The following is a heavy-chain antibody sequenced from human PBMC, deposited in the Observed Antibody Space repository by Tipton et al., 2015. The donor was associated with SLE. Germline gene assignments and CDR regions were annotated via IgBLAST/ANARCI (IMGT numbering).Heavy chain of an antibody. J-gene: IGHJ5*02. V-gene: IGHV3-43*01. CDR3: ARDRKAGNWFDP. CDR1: GFTFDDYT. D-gene: IGHD1-14*01. Sequence: GSLRLSCAASGFTFDDYTMHWVRQAPGKGLEWVSLISWDGGSTYYADSVKGRFTISRDNSKNSLYLQMNSLRAEDTAVYYCARDRKAGNWFDPWGQGTLVTVSS. CDR2: ISWDGGST.